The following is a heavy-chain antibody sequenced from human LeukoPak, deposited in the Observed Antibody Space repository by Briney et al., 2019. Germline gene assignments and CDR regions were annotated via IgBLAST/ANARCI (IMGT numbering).Heavy chain of an antibody. J-gene: IGHJ4*02. V-gene: IGHV3-23*01. D-gene: IGHD1-26*01. CDR3: AKPATRLGAWYYFDY. Sequence: GGSLRLSCAASRFTFSSYAMSWVRQAPGKGLEWVSAISGSGGSTYYADSVKGRFTISRDNSKNTLYLQMNSLRAEDTAVYYCAKPATRLGAWYYFDYWGQGTLVTVSS. CDR1: RFTFSSYA. CDR2: ISGSGGST.